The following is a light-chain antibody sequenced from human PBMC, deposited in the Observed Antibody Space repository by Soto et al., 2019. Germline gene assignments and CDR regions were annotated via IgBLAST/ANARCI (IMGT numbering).Light chain of an antibody. Sequence: QSVLTQPPSASGTPGQRGTISCSGSSSNIGSNTVNWYQQLPGTAPKLLIYNNNQRPSGVPDRFSGSKSGTSASLAISGLQSEDVAVYYCAAWDDSLNGLVFGTGTKLTVL. CDR2: NNN. J-gene: IGLJ1*01. CDR1: SSNIGSNT. CDR3: AAWDDSLNGLV. V-gene: IGLV1-44*01.